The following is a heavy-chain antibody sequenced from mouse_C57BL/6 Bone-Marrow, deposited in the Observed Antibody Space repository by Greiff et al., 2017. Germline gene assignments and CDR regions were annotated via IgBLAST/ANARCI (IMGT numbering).Heavy chain of an antibody. J-gene: IGHJ3*01. CDR3: RRVGQCAY. V-gene: IGHV1-61*01. Sequence: VQLQQPGAELVRPGSSVKLSCKASGYTFTSSWMDWVKQRPGQGLEWIGNIYPSDSETHYNQKFKDKATLTVAKSSSTAYMQLSSLTSEDSAVYYCRRVGQCAYWGQGTLVTVSA. D-gene: IGHD3-3*01. CDR2: IYPSDSET. CDR1: GYTFTSSW.